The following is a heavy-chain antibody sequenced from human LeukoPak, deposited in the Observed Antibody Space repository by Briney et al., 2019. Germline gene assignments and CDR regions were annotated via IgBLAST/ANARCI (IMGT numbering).Heavy chain of an antibody. V-gene: IGHV3-9*01. CDR1: RFTFSSYA. CDR3: AKDGGHSSVLYYFES. J-gene: IGHJ4*02. Sequence: PGGSLRLSCAASRFTFSSYAMSWVRQAPGKGLEWVSGISWKSDSMRYADSVKGRFTVSRDNAKNSLYLQMNSLRPEDTAFYYCAKDGGHSSVLYYFESWGQGTLVTVSS. D-gene: IGHD6-19*01. CDR2: ISWKSDSM.